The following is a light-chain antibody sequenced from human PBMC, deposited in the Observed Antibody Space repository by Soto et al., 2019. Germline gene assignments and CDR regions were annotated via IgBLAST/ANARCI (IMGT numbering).Light chain of an antibody. J-gene: IGLJ3*02. CDR1: SSNIGAGYD. V-gene: IGLV1-40*01. CDR3: QSYDSSLSGWV. CDR2: GDT. Sequence: QAVVTQPPSVSGAPGQRVTISCTGSSSNIGAGYDVHWYQHLPRAAPKLLIYGDTNRPSGVPDRFSGSKSGTSASLAITGLQAEDEADYYCQSYDSSLSGWVFGGGTKLTVL.